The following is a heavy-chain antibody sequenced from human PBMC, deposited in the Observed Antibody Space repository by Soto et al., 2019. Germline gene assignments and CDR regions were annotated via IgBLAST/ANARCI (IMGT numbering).Heavy chain of an antibody. CDR1: GGSVSSGSYY. J-gene: IGHJ2*01. CDR3: ARVTGWYFDL. V-gene: IGHV4-61*01. CDR2: IYYSGST. Sequence: QVQLQESGPGLVKPSETPSLTCTVSGGSVSSGSYYWSWIRQPPGKGLEWIGYIYYSGSTNYNPSLKSRVTISVDTSKNQFSLKLSSVTAADTAVYYCARVTGWYFDLWGRGTLVTVSS.